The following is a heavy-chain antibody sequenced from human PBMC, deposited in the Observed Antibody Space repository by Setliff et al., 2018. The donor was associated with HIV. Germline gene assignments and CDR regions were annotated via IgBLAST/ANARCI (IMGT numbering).Heavy chain of an antibody. CDR3: ARDYTNYFGAFDM. CDR2: VKQDGSDK. V-gene: IGHV3-7*01. J-gene: IGHJ3*02. D-gene: IGHD3-16*01. CDR1: GFSFGSYW. Sequence: GGSLRLSCAASGFSFGSYWMSWVRQAPGKGLEWVANVKQDGSDKYYVDSVKGRFTISRDNAKNSLYLQMNSLRAEDTAVYYRARDYTNYFGAFDMWGQGTVVTVSS.